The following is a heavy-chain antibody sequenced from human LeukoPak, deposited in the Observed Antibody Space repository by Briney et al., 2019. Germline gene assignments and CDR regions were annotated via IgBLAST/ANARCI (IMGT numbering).Heavy chain of an antibody. J-gene: IGHJ4*02. Sequence: ASVKVSCKASGYTFTSFGISWVRQAPGQGLEWMGWISAYNGNTNYAQKLQGRVTMTTDTSTSTAYMELSSLRSEDTALYYCAREIAAAGLSNWGRGTLVTVSS. CDR2: ISAYNGNT. CDR3: AREIAAAGLSN. D-gene: IGHD6-13*01. CDR1: GYTFTSFG. V-gene: IGHV1-18*01.